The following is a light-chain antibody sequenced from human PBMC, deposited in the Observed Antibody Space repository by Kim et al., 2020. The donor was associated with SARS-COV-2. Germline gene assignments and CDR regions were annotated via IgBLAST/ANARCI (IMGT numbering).Light chain of an antibody. CDR3: AAWDYGLKGWV. CDR2: NDI. V-gene: IGLV1-44*01. J-gene: IGLJ3*02. CDR1: RSNIGSNP. Sequence: SVLTQPPSASGTPGQRVIVSCSGSRSNIGSNPVNWFRQVPGTAPRLLIYNDIQRPSGVPDRVSGSKTGTSASLVIGGLQSEDEARYYCAAWDYGLKGWVLGGGTQLTV.